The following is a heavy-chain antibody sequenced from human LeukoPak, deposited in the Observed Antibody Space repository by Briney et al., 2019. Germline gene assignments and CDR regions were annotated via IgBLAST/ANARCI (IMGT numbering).Heavy chain of an antibody. CDR2: IYYSGST. Sequence: SETLSLTCTVSGGSISSSSYYWGWIRQPPGKGLEWIGSIYYSGSTFYNPSLKSRVTISVDTSKNQFSLKLSSVTAADTAVYYCARGPVAAPAPVTWFDPWGQGTLVTVSS. J-gene: IGHJ5*02. CDR3: ARGPVAAPAPVTWFDP. CDR1: GGSISSSSYY. V-gene: IGHV4-39*01.